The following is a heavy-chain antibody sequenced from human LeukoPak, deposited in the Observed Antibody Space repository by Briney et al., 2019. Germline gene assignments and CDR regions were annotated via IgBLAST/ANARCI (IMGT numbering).Heavy chain of an antibody. V-gene: IGHV3-7*01. Sequence: QSGGSLRLSCAASGFTFSSYWMTWVRQAPGKGLEWVANIKQDGSEKYYVDSVKGRFTISRDNSKNSLYLQMNSLRAEDTAVYYCARASTQPGYYGSDYYYMDVWGKGTTVTDSS. CDR1: GFTFSSYW. CDR3: ARASTQPGYYGSDYYYMDV. J-gene: IGHJ6*03. CDR2: IKQDGSEK. D-gene: IGHD3-22*01.